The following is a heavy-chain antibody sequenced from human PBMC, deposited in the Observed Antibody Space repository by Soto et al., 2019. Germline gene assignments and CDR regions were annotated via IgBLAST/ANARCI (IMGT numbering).Heavy chain of an antibody. CDR2: MSYDGTNR. V-gene: IGHV3-30-3*01. CDR3: ARGAYCNGTSCHRYGMDV. J-gene: IGHJ6*02. Sequence: GGSLRLSCAASGFTFSSYAMHWVRQAPGKGLDWVAVMSYDGTNRYYADSVKGRFTISRDSSKNTLDLQMNSLRGEDTAVYYCARGAYCNGTSCHRYGMDVWGQGTTVTVSS. CDR1: GFTFSSYA. D-gene: IGHD2-2*01.